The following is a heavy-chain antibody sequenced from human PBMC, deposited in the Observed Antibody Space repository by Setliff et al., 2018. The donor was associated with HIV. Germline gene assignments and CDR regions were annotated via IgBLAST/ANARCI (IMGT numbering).Heavy chain of an antibody. J-gene: IGHJ6*03. CDR2: INPNNGDT. D-gene: IGHD5-12*01. Sequence: ASVKVSCKASGYTFTNYYMHWVRQAPGQGLEWMGQINPNNGDTNYAQKFQGRVTMTRDTSISTAYMELSRLRSDDTAVYYCAREFGAGIRQIVAGEFYYMDVWGKGTTVTVSS. V-gene: IGHV1-2*06. CDR3: AREFGAGIRQIVAGEFYYMDV. CDR1: GYTFTNYY.